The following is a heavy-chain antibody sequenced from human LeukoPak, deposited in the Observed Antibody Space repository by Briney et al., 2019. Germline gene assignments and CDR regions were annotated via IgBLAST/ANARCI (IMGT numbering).Heavy chain of an antibody. CDR1: GFTFSSYA. Sequence: GGSLRLSCAASGFTFSSYAMSWIRQAPGKGLEWVSYISSSGSTIYYADSVKGRFTISRDNAKNSLYLQMNSLRAEDTAVYYCARDRKREAAAAGSYFDYWGQGTLVTVSS. CDR2: ISSSGSTI. D-gene: IGHD6-13*01. V-gene: IGHV3-11*01. J-gene: IGHJ4*02. CDR3: ARDRKREAAAAGSYFDY.